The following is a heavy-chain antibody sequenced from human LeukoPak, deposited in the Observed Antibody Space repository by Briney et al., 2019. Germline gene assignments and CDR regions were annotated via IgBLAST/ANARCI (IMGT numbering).Heavy chain of an antibody. CDR1: GYSLTRHH. V-gene: IGHV1-46*01. J-gene: IGHJ4*02. D-gene: IGHD1-1*01. CDR3: ARMTTGVLDY. CDR2: IDPNGVST. Sequence: ASVKVSCKASGYSLTRHHISWVRQAPGQGPEWMGIIDPNGVSTSYVQKFQGRVTMTRYTSTSTFYMELSSLRSEDTAVYYCARMTTGVLDYWGQGTLVTVSS.